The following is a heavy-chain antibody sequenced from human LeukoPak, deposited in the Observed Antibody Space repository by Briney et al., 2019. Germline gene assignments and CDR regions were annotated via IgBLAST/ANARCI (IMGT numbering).Heavy chain of an antibody. J-gene: IGHJ5*02. V-gene: IGHV1-24*01. Sequence: ASVKVSCKVSGYTLTELSMHWVRQAPGKGLEWMGGFDPEDGETIYAQKFQGRVTMTEDTSTDTAYMELSSLRSDDTAVYYCARGPRGGYDILTGYLRFDPWGQGTLVTVSS. CDR3: ARGPRGGYDILTGYLRFDP. D-gene: IGHD3-9*01. CDR1: GYTLTELS. CDR2: FDPEDGET.